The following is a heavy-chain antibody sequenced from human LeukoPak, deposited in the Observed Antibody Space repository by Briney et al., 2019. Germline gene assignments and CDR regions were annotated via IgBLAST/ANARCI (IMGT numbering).Heavy chain of an antibody. CDR3: ATGPYYYYYIDV. J-gene: IGHJ6*03. CDR2: IKQDGSEK. Sequence: GGSLRLSCAASGFTFSSYWMSWVRQAPGKGLEWVANIKQDGSEKYYVDSVRGRFTISRDNAKNSLYLQMNSLRVEDTAVYYCATGPYYYYYIDVWGKGTTVTVSS. V-gene: IGHV3-7*01. CDR1: GFTFSSYW.